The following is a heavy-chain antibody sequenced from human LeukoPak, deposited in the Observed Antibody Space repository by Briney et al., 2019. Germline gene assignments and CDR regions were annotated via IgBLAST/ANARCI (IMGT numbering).Heavy chain of an antibody. V-gene: IGHV3-21*01. Sequence: GGSLRLSCAASGFKFTTYSMNWVRQAPGKGLEWIASINDRSSFIFYAETVKGRFTVSRDNADNSLYLHMSSLRADDTAVYYCARARDPHPPTARGESYFPDAASVWGQGTLVTVSS. CDR2: INDRSSFI. J-gene: IGHJ4*02. CDR3: ARARDPHPPTARGESYFPDAASV. D-gene: IGHD1-26*01. CDR1: GFKFTTYS.